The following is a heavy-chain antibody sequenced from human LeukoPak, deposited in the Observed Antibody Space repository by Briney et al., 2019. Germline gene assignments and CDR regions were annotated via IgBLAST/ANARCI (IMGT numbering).Heavy chain of an antibody. Sequence: GSPGLSCAASGFTFSSYAMSWVPQAPGKGLEWVSAISGSGGSTYYADSVKGRFTISRDNSKNTLYLQMNSLRAEDTAVYYCAKDPVSTAIPYFDYWGHGNLVSVSS. J-gene: IGHJ4*01. D-gene: IGHD2-2*02. CDR1: GFTFSSYA. CDR3: AKDPVSTAIPYFDY. V-gene: IGHV3-23*01. CDR2: ISGSGGST.